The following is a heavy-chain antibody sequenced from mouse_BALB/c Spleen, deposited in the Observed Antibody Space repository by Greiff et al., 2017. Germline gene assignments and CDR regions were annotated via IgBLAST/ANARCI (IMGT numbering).Heavy chain of an antibody. V-gene: IGHV1-55*01. CDR2: IYAGTGGT. Sequence: LEWIAWIYAGTGGTSYNQKFTGKAQLTVDTSSSTAYMQFSSLTTEDSAIYYCARLYERNWYFDVWGAGTTVTVSS. J-gene: IGHJ1*01. D-gene: IGHD1-1*01. CDR3: ARLYERNWYFDV.